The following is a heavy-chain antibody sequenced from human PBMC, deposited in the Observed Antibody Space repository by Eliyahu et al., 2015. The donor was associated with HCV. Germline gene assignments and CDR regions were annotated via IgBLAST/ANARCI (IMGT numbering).Heavy chain of an antibody. CDR1: GDSIXXATXF. J-gene: IGHJ4*02. V-gene: IGHV4-39*01. CDR2: VYYSGNT. D-gene: IGHD4-17*01. CDR3: ARHEYGDYTQLEPVFDY. Sequence: QVQLQESGPGVVXPSEXLSXICXVXGDSIXXATXFGGWIRQPPGKGXEWIGSVYYSGNTYHNPSLKSRVTVSADTSKNQISLRLRSVTAADTAVYYCARHEYGDYTQLEPVFDYWGQGTLVSVSS.